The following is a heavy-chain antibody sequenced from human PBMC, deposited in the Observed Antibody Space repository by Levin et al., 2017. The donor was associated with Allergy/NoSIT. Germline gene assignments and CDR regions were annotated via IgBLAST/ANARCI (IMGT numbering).Heavy chain of an antibody. Sequence: MAGGSLRLSCAASGFTFSTAWMTWVRQVPGKGLEWVGRIKSKRDRMTTDYAAPVNGRFTISRDDSKNTLYLQMNSLKTEDTAVYYCSTDDVFNYDSWSGYPYAFDFWGQGTMVTVSS. D-gene: IGHD3-3*01. CDR3: STDDVFNYDSWSGYPYAFDF. V-gene: IGHV3-15*01. J-gene: IGHJ3*01. CDR2: IKSKRDRMTT. CDR1: GFTFSTAW.